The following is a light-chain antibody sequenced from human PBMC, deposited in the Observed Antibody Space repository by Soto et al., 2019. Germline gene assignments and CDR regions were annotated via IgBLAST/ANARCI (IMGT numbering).Light chain of an antibody. Sequence: QSVLTQPASVSGSPGQSITISCTGTSGDVGGYNLVSWYRQHPGKAPKVMIYEDTKRPSGVSNRFSGSKFGNTASLTISGLQAEDEADYYCAAWDDSLNAVVFGGGTKLTVL. J-gene: IGLJ2*01. V-gene: IGLV2-23*01. CDR1: SGDVGGYNL. CDR2: EDT. CDR3: AAWDDSLNAVV.